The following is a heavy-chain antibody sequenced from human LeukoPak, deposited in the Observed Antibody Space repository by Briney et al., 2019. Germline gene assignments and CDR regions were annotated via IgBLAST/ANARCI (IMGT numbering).Heavy chain of an antibody. CDR3: ARDRGHDYSNYEDWFDP. V-gene: IGHV4-59*01. J-gene: IGHJ5*02. D-gene: IGHD4-11*01. Sequence: SETLSLSCTVSGGSISSYYWSWIRQPPGKGLEWIGYIYYSGSTNYNPSLKSRVTISVDTSKNQFSLKLSSVTAADTAVYYCARDRGHDYSNYEDWFDPWGQGTLVTVSS. CDR1: GGSISSYY. CDR2: IYYSGST.